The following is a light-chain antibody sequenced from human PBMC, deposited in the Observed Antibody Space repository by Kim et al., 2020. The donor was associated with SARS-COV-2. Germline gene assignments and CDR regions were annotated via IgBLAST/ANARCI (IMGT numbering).Light chain of an antibody. V-gene: IGKV1-5*03. CDR1: QSINKW. CDR2: KAS. CDR3: QQYNSYSLT. Sequence: SVGDRVTITCRASQSINKWLAWYQQKPGKVPQLLIYKASTLQSGVPSRFSGSGSETEFTLTISSLQPDDVATYYCQQYNSYSLTFGQGTKVDI. J-gene: IGKJ1*01.